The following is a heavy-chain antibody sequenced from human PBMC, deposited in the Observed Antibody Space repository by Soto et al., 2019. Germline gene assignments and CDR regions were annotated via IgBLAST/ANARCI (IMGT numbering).Heavy chain of an antibody. Sequence: PSETLSLTCTVSGDPIISSDFYWGGARQPPGKGLEWIGSIFYLGSSYYNPSLKSRVTMSVDTSKNQFSLRLRSVTAADTALYFCARHSLALRKNNWFDPWGQGIMVTVSS. CDR3: ARHSLALRKNNWFDP. CDR2: IFYLGSS. V-gene: IGHV4-39*01. D-gene: IGHD3-3*02. CDR1: GDPIISSDFY. J-gene: IGHJ5*02.